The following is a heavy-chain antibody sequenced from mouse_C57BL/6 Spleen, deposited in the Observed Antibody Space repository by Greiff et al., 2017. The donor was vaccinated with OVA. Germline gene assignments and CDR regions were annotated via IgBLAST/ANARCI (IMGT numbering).Heavy chain of an antibody. CDR1: GFSLTSYA. V-gene: IGHV2-9-1*01. Sequence: QVQLKESGPGLVAPSQSLSITCTVSGFSLTSYAISWVRQPPGKGLEWLGVIWTGGGTNYNSALKSRLSISKDNSKSQVFLKMNSLQTDDTARYYCARKSPLYDYDRDYYAMDYWGQGTSVTVSS. J-gene: IGHJ4*01. CDR2: IWTGGGT. CDR3: ARKSPLYDYDRDYYAMDY. D-gene: IGHD2-4*01.